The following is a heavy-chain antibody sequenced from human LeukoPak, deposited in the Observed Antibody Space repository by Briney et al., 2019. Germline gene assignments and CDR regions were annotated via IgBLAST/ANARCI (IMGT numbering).Heavy chain of an antibody. Sequence: GGSLRLSCAASGFTFSSYAMSWVRQAPGKGLEWVAVIWYDGSNKYYADSVKGRFTISRDNSKNTLYLQMNSLRAEDTAVYYCAIPTVAAPDYWGQGTLVTVSS. CDR3: AIPTVAAPDY. J-gene: IGHJ4*02. CDR2: IWYDGSNK. V-gene: IGHV3-33*08. CDR1: GFTFSSYA. D-gene: IGHD6-19*01.